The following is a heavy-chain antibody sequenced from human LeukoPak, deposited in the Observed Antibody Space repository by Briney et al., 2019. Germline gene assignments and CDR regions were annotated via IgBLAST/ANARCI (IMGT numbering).Heavy chain of an antibody. CDR2: INAYNGNT. V-gene: IGHV1-18*01. J-gene: IGHJ4*02. CDR1: GYTFTSYG. CDR3: ARDQWGYYDSSGYYDSFDY. Sequence: GASVKVSCKASGYTFTSYGISWVRQAPGQGLEWMGWINAYNGNTNYAQKLQGRVTMTTDTSTSTGYMELRSLISDDTAVYYCARDQWGYYDSSGYYDSFDYWGQGTLVTVSS. D-gene: IGHD3-22*01.